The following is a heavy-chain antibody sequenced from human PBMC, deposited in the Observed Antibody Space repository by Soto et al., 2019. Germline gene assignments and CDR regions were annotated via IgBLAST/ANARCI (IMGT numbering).Heavy chain of an antibody. CDR3: ARVSSCSSTSCYSYFDY. D-gene: IGHD2-2*01. CDR2: INHSGST. V-gene: IGHV4-34*01. Sequence: SETLSLTCAVYGGSFSGYYWSWIRQPPGKGLEWIGEINHSGSTSYNPSLKSRVTISVDTSKNQFSLKLSSVTAADTAVYYCARVSSCSSTSCYSYFDYWGQGTLVTVSS. J-gene: IGHJ4*02. CDR1: GGSFSGYY.